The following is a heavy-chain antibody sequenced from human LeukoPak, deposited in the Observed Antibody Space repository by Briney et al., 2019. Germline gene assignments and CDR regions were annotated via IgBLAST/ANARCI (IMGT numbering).Heavy chain of an antibody. J-gene: IGHJ5*02. CDR3: ARAVVTSLFDP. D-gene: IGHD4-23*01. V-gene: IGHV4-39*07. Sequence: SQTLSLTCTVSGGSISSGGYYWSWIRQHPGKGLEWIGSIYHSGSTYYNPSLKSRVTISVDTSKNQFSLKLSSVTAADTVVYYCARAVVTSLFDPWGQGTLVTVSS. CDR2: IYHSGST. CDR1: GGSISSGGYY.